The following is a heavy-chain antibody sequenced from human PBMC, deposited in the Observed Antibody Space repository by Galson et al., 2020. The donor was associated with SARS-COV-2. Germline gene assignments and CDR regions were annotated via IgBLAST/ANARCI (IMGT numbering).Heavy chain of an antibody. CDR3: AKMRNGGLYDSFDY. CDR2: ISGNGGST. D-gene: IGHD3-16*01. J-gene: IGHJ4*02. V-gene: IGHV3-23*01. Sequence: GGSLRLSCVASGFTFATSAMAWVRLASGEGLEWVSAISGNGGSTYYADSDSVKGRFTISRDNSKNTLYLQVNSLRAEDTAVYYCAKMRNGGLYDSFDYWGQGTLVTVSS. CDR1: GFTFATSA.